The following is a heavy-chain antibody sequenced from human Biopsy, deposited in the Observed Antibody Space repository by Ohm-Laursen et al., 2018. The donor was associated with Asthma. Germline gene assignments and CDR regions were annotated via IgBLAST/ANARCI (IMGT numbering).Heavy chain of an antibody. V-gene: IGHV3-30*01. CDR1: GFSFSNFA. J-gene: IGHJ3*02. CDR2: ISKDASTQ. CDR3: VRDGTDDAFDI. Sequence: SLRLSFAASGFSFSNFAIHWVRQAPGKGLEWVGVISKDASTQDYADSVKGRFTMARDNSKNTLDLQMNSLREEDTAVYYCVRDGTDDAFDIWGQGTVVSVSS. D-gene: IGHD1-1*01.